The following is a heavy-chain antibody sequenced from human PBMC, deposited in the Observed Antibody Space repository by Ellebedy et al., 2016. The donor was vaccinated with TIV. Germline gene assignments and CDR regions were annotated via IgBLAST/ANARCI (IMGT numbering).Heavy chain of an antibody. CDR1: GFTFSDYP. CDR3: ARDTRFIDQQHNWFDP. V-gene: IGHV3-11*01. Sequence: GESLKISCAASGFTFSDYPMSWIRQAPGKGLEWVSYIGSSGGTIYYADSVKGRFTISRDNAKNSLYLQMNSLRAGDTAVYYCARDTRFIDQQHNWFDPWGQGTLVTASS. CDR2: IGSSGGTI. J-gene: IGHJ5*02. D-gene: IGHD2-2*01.